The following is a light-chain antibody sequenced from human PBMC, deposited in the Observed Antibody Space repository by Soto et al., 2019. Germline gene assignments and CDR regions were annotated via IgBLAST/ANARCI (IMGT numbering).Light chain of an antibody. CDR2: EVT. CDR3: SSYTTLSNRV. V-gene: IGLV2-14*01. CDR1: STDIGAYNY. J-gene: IGLJ1*01. Sequence: QSALTQPASVSGSPGQSITISCTGTSTDIGAYNYVSWYQQHPGKAPKLLICEVTNRPSGVSNRFSGSKSGNTASLTISGLQAEDEANYYCSSYTTLSNRVFGTGTKVTVL.